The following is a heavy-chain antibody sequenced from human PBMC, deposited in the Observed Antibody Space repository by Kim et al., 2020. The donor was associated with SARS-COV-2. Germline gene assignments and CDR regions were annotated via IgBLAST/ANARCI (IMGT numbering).Heavy chain of an antibody. D-gene: IGHD5-18*01. CDR2: SSYR. J-gene: IGHJ4*02. Sequence: SSYRCYAGAVKGRYTISRDNAKNSLYLQMNSRRAEDTAVYYCAGDLSYGVWGQGTLVTVSS. V-gene: IGHV3-21*01. CDR3: AGDLSYGV.